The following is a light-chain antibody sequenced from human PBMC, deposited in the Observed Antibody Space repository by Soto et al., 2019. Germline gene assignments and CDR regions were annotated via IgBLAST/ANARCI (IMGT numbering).Light chain of an antibody. CDR2: GAS. CDR1: QSVSSSY. J-gene: IGKJ2*01. CDR3: QQYGSSPPYT. V-gene: IGKV3-20*01. Sequence: EIVLTQSPGTLSLSPGGRATLSCRASQSVSSSYLAWYQQKPGQAPRLLIYGASSRATGIPDRFSGSGSGTDFTLTISRLEPEDFAVYYCQQYGSSPPYTFGQGTKLEIK.